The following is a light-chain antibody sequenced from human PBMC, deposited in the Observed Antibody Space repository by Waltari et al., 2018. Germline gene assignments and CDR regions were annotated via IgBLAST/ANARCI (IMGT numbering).Light chain of an antibody. CDR2: QDS. V-gene: IGLV3-1*01. Sequence: SYGLTQPPSVSVSPGQTASITCSGDKLGDKYACWYQQKPGRSPVLVIYQDSKRPSGIPERFSGSNSGNTATLTISGTQAMDEADYYCQAWDTSTVVFGGGTKLTVL. CDR3: QAWDTSTVV. CDR1: KLGDKY. J-gene: IGLJ2*01.